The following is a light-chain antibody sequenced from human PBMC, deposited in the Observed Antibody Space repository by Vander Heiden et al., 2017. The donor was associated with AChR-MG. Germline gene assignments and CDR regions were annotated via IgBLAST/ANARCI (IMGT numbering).Light chain of an antibody. J-gene: IGKJ3*01. CDR3: QQRDSTPFT. V-gene: IGKV1-39*01. Sequence: DIQMTQSPSSLSASIGDRVTITCRASQYIYSYLNWYQQTPGKAPKVLIYAASSLQSGVPSRFSGSGSGTDFTLTISSLQPEDFATYHCQQRDSTPFTFGHGTKVEIK. CDR2: AAS. CDR1: QYIYSY.